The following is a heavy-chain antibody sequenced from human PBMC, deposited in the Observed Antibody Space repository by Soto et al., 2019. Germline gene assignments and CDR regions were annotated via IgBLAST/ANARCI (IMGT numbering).Heavy chain of an antibody. CDR1: GISLTTSGEG. V-gene: IGHV2-5*02. Sequence: SGPTLVNPTQTLTLTRTFSGISLTTSGEGVGWVRQPPGKGLEWVALVYGDGDKRYLTSLKSRLTITKDTSKNQVVLTMTNMDPVDTGTYFCAHNIGGDYVYGFDFWGQGTKVTVSS. CDR2: VYGDGDK. J-gene: IGHJ3*01. CDR3: AHNIGGDYVYGFDF. D-gene: IGHD3-16*01.